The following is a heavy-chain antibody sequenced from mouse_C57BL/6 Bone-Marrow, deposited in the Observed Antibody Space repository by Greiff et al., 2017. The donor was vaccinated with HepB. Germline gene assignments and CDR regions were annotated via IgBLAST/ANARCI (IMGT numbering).Heavy chain of an antibody. CDR2: INPGSGGT. D-gene: IGHD2-2*01. CDR1: GYAFTNYL. V-gene: IGHV1-54*01. J-gene: IGHJ2*01. CDR3: ARGRGLPLYFDY. Sequence: QVHVKQSGAELVRPGTSVKVSCKASGYAFTNYLIEWVKQRPGQGLEWIGVINPGSGGTNYNEKFKGKATLTADKSSSTAYMQLSSLTSEDSAVYFFARGRGLPLYFDYWGQGTTLTVSS.